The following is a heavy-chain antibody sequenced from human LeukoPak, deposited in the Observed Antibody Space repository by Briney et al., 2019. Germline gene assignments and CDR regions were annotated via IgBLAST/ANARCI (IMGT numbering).Heavy chain of an antibody. CDR3: ARGENMVATYYFDY. D-gene: IGHD5-12*01. Sequence: PGGSLRLSCAASGFTFSSYSMNWVRQAPGKGLEWVSSISSSSSYIYYADSVKGRFTISRDNAKNSLYLQMNSLRAEDTAVYYCARGENMVATYYFDYWGQGTLVTVSS. CDR2: ISSSSSYI. CDR1: GFTFSSYS. J-gene: IGHJ4*02. V-gene: IGHV3-21*01.